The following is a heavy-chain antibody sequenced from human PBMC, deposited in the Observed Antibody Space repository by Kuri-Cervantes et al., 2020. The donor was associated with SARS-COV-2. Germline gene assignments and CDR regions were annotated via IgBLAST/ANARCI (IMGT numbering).Heavy chain of an antibody. Sequence: QTLSLTCAVSGGSISSGGYFWSWIRQPPGKGLEWIGYIYHSGSTYYNPSLKSRVTISVDRSKNQFSLKLRSVTAADTAVYYCATPFGVVPYWGRGTLVTVSS. D-gene: IGHD3-3*01. CDR2: IYHSGST. CDR3: ATPFGVVPY. CDR1: GGSISSGGYF. V-gene: IGHV4-30-2*01. J-gene: IGHJ4*02.